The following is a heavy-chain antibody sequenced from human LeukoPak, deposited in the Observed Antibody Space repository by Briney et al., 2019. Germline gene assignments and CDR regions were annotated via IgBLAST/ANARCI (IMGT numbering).Heavy chain of an antibody. Sequence: GGSLRLSCAASGFTFSGYATSWVRQAPGKGLEWVSAIVGGGGTTFCADSVKGRFTISRDNSKNTVYLQMNSLRAEDTAVYFCAKARLSTGWAYNDYWGQGTLVTVSS. CDR1: GFTFSGYA. V-gene: IGHV3-23*01. J-gene: IGHJ4*02. D-gene: IGHD6-19*01. CDR2: IVGGGGTT. CDR3: AKARLSTGWAYNDY.